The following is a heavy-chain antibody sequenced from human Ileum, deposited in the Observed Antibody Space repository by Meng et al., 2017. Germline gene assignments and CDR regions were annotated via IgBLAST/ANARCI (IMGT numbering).Heavy chain of an antibody. CDR1: GGSISSYY. CDR3: ARDRGYSYTYYFAY. D-gene: IGHD5-18*01. CDR2: IYTSGST. V-gene: IGHV4-4*07. Sequence: SEPLSLTCTVSGGSISSYYWSWIRQPAGKGLEWIGRIYTSGSTNYNPSLKSRVTMSVDTSKNQFSLKLSSVTAADTAVYYCARDRGYSYTYYFAYWGQGTLVTVSS. J-gene: IGHJ4*02.